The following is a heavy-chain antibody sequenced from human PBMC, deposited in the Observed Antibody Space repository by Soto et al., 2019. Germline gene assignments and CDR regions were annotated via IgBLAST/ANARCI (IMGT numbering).Heavy chain of an antibody. CDR3: AKNRGGGSYPNWSVAV. J-gene: IGHJ2*01. CDR2: IHGDGDYS. CDR1: GFMFSCCA. V-gene: IGHV3-23*01. D-gene: IGHD1-26*01. Sequence: EVQLLDSGGGLVQPGGSLRLSCAASGFMFSCCAMSWVRQAPGKGLEWVSTIHGDGDYSHYTDSVEGRFTISRDNSRNTLYLPMNSLRGDDTAVYYCAKNRGGGSYPNWSVAVWGRGTLVTVSS.